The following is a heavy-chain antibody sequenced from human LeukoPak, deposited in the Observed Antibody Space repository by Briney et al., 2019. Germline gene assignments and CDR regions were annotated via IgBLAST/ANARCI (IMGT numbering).Heavy chain of an antibody. CDR3: ARTGARLPGGAFDI. Sequence: GGSLRLSCAASGLSFDDYAMHWVRHAPGKGLEWVSGICWNSGSIGYADSVKGRFTISRDNAKNSLYPQMNSLRAEDTALYYCARTGARLPGGAFDIWGQGTMVTVSS. CDR1: GLSFDDYA. V-gene: IGHV3-9*01. J-gene: IGHJ3*02. CDR2: ICWNSGSI. D-gene: IGHD5-18*01.